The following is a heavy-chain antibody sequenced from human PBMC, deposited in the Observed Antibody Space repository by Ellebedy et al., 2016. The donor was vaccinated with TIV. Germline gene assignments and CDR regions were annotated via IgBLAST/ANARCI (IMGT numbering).Heavy chain of an antibody. CDR2: VYHSGST. CDR1: GASIRSISYF. V-gene: IGHV4-39*01. Sequence: SETLSLXXSVSGASIRSISYFWGWIRQPPGKGLEWIGNVYHSGSTYSNPSLKSRVTTSVDMSKNQFSLKLSSVTAADTAVYFCARLTYSWYNSYFDYWGQGTLVTVSS. J-gene: IGHJ4*02. D-gene: IGHD6-13*01. CDR3: ARLTYSWYNSYFDY.